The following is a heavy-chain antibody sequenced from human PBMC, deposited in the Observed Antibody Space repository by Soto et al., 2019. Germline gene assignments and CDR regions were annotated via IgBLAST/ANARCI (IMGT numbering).Heavy chain of an antibody. D-gene: IGHD1-7*01. CDR3: ARTESGTFDP. CDR1: DGSISSTNYY. V-gene: IGHV4-39*07. J-gene: IGHJ5*02. Sequence: SETLSLTCTVFDGSISSTNYYWGWIRQPPGKGLEWIGSIYYTGSTYHNPSLNSRVTVSVDTSKNQFSLKVTSVTAADTAVYYCARTESGTFDPWGQGTLVTVSS. CDR2: IYYTGST.